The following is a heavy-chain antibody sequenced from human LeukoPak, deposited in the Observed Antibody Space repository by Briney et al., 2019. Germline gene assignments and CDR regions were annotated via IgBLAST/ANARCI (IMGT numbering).Heavy chain of an antibody. V-gene: IGHV4-34*01. D-gene: IGHD3-10*01. CDR3: ARGLMVRGVITTFDY. Sequence: SETLSLTCAVYGGSFSGYYWSWIRQPPGKGLEWIGEINHSGSTNYNPSLKSRVTISVDTSKNQFSLKLSSVTAADTAVYYCARGLMVRGVITTFDYWGQGTLVTVSS. CDR2: INHSGST. CDR1: GGSFSGYY. J-gene: IGHJ4*02.